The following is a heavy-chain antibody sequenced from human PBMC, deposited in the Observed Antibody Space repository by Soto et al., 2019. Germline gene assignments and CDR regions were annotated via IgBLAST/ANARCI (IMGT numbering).Heavy chain of an antibody. CDR1: GGSISSSSYY. Sequence: QLQLQESGPGLVKPSETLSLTCTVSGGSISSSSYYWGWMRQPPGKGLEWIGRIYYSGSTYYNPSLKSRVTIPVRPAKNQFSLKLSSVTAAYTAVYYCARLPTETIAVAVQFDYWGQGTLVTVSS. V-gene: IGHV4-39*01. CDR2: IYYSGST. J-gene: IGHJ4*02. D-gene: IGHD6-19*01. CDR3: ARLPTETIAVAVQFDY.